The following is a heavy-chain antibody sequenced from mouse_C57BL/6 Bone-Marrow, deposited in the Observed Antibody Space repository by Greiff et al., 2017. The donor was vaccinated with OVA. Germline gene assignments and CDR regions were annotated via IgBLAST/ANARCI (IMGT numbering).Heavy chain of an antibody. D-gene: IGHD1-1*01. CDR3: ARQRFITTVVAPYWYFDV. CDR1: GFTFSSYT. CDR2: ISGGGGNT. J-gene: IGHJ1*03. Sequence: EVQRVESGGGLVKPGGSLKLSCAASGFTFSSYTMSWVRQTPEKRLEWVATISGGGGNTYYPDSVKGRFTISRDNAKNTLYLQMSSLRSEDTALYYCARQRFITTVVAPYWYFDVWGTGTTVTVSS. V-gene: IGHV5-9*01.